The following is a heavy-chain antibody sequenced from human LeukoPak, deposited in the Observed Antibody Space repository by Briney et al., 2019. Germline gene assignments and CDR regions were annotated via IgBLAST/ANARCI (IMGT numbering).Heavy chain of an antibody. V-gene: IGHV3-30*04. CDR3: ARGESGIVVVPAAPPDY. Sequence: GGSLRLSCAASGFTFSSYAMHWVRQAPGKGLEWVAVISYDGSNKYYADSVKGRFTISRDNSKNTLYLQMNSLRAEDTAVYYCARGESGIVVVPAAPPDYWGQGTLVTVSS. CDR2: ISYDGSNK. J-gene: IGHJ4*02. D-gene: IGHD2-2*01. CDR1: GFTFSSYA.